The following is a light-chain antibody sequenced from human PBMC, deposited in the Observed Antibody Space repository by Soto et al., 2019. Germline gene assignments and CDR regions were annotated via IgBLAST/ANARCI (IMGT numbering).Light chain of an antibody. CDR1: RSVDTD. Sequence: EILITQSPATLSVSPGDSATLSCRASRSVDTDLAWYQQKPGQAPRLLIYDVSNRATGIPARFSGSGSGTDFTLTITSLEPEDFAVYYCQQRSNWPRTFGQGTKVDIK. CDR2: DVS. J-gene: IGKJ1*01. V-gene: IGKV3-11*01. CDR3: QQRSNWPRT.